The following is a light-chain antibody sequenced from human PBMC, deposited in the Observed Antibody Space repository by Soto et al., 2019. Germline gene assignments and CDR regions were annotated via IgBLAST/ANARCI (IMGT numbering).Light chain of an antibody. CDR3: SSYTVSNSGV. J-gene: IGLJ3*02. Sequence: QSALTQPAAVSGSPGQSITISCSGTSGDIGANNYVSWYQQHPGKAPKLMIFDVRNRPSGVSDRFSGSKSGNTASLTISGLQADEEAHYYCSSYTVSNSGVFGGGTKLTVL. V-gene: IGLV2-14*01. CDR2: DVR. CDR1: SGDIGANNY.